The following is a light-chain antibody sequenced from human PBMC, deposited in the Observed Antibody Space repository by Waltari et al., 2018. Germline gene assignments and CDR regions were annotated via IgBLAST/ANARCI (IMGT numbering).Light chain of an antibody. CDR2: CAS. J-gene: IGKJ2*01. V-gene: IGKV3-15*01. Sequence: EIEMTQSPSTLSVSPVERVTLSCRARQSVGNNLARYKQRPGQAGRLLIYCASTRTTDISVRFRGSESGTDLTLTISALQSEDFAVYYCHQYNHWPTFTFGQGTKLQIE. CDR3: HQYNHWPTFT. CDR1: QSVGNN.